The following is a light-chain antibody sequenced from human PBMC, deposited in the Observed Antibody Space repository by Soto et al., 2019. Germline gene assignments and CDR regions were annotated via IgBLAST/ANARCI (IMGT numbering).Light chain of an antibody. CDR1: QGIRYD. CDR2: ASS. Sequence: ALQMTQSPSSLSASVGDRVTITCRASQGIRYDLGWYQQKPGKAPKLLIYASSSLQSGVPSRFSGSGAGRDFTLTISSLQPEDFATYYCLQDYSYPWTFGQGTKVEIK. J-gene: IGKJ1*01. CDR3: LQDYSYPWT. V-gene: IGKV1-6*01.